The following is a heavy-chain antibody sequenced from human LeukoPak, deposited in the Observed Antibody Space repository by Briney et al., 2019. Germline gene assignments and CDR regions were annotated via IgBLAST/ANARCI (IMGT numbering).Heavy chain of an antibody. Sequence: GGSLRLSCAASGFTFSSYWMTWVRQAPGKGLEWVANIKQDGSEKYYVDSVKGRFTISRDNAKNSMYLQMNSLRDEDTAVYYCAKDSGGSDYWGQGTLVTVSS. V-gene: IGHV3-7*01. D-gene: IGHD2-15*01. CDR1: GFTFSSYW. CDR3: AKDSGGSDY. J-gene: IGHJ4*02. CDR2: IKQDGSEK.